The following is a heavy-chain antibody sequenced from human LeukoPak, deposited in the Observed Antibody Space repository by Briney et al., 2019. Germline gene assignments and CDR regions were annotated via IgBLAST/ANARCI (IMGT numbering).Heavy chain of an antibody. J-gene: IGHJ4*02. D-gene: IGHD3-16*01. CDR1: RFTFSSYS. CDR2: ISSSGSYI. CDR3: AKDIREGGGFDY. Sequence: KPGGSLRLSCAASRFTFSSYSMNWVRQAPGKGLEWVSSISSSGSYIYYADSVKGRFTISRDNAKNSLYLQMNSLRAEDTALYYCAKDIREGGGFDYWGQGTLVTVSS. V-gene: IGHV3-21*04.